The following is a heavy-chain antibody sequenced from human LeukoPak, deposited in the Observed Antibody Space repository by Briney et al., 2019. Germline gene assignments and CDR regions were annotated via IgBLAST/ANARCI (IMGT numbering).Heavy chain of an antibody. J-gene: IGHJ5*02. CDR3: ARDNGSGWYSVPNWFDP. Sequence: SETLSLTCAVYGGSFSGYYCSWIRQPPGKGLEWIGEINHSGSTNYNPSLKSRVTISVDTSKNQFSLKLSSVTAADTAVYYCARDNGSGWYSVPNWFDPWGQGTLVTVSS. V-gene: IGHV4-34*01. D-gene: IGHD6-19*01. CDR1: GGSFSGYY. CDR2: INHSGST.